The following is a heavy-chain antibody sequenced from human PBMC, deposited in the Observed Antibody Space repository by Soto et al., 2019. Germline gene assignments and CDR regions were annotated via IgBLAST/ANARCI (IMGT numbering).Heavy chain of an antibody. J-gene: IGHJ5*02. Sequence: GESLKISCTGFGYTFTTFWISWVCQMPGKGLEWMGRIDPRDSYVTYSPSFEGHVTISADKSISTAYLQWGSLKASDTAMYYCARIYCTTTTCDSWFDPWGQGTLVTVSS. D-gene: IGHD2-2*01. V-gene: IGHV5-10-1*01. CDR2: IDPRDSYV. CDR1: GYTFTTFW. CDR3: ARIYCTTTTCDSWFDP.